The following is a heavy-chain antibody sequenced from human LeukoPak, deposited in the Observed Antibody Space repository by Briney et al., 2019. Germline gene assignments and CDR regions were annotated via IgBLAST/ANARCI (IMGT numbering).Heavy chain of an antibody. V-gene: IGHV4-59*01. CDR3: ASYSSGSYYSRFDY. CDR1: GGSISSYY. CDR2: IYYSGST. Sequence: SETLSLTCTVSGGSISSYYWSWIRQPPGKGLEWIGYIYYSGSTNYNPSLKSRVTISVDTSKNQFSLKLSSVTAADTAVYYCASYSSGSYYSRFDYWGQGTLVTVPS. J-gene: IGHJ4*02. D-gene: IGHD1-26*01.